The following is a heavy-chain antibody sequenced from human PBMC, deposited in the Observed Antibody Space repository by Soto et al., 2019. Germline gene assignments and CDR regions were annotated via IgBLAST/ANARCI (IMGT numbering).Heavy chain of an antibody. CDR3: AHSLIGYYYDSSGSNWFDP. CDR2: IYWDDDK. V-gene: IGHV2-5*02. CDR1: GFSLSTSGVG. Sequence: QITLKESGPTLVTHTQTLTLTCTFSGFSLSTSGVGVGWIRQPPGKALEWLALIYWDDDKRYSPSLKSRLTITKDTSKNQVVLTMTNMDPVDTATYYCAHSLIGYYYDSSGSNWFDPWGQGTLVTVSS. J-gene: IGHJ5*02. D-gene: IGHD3-22*01.